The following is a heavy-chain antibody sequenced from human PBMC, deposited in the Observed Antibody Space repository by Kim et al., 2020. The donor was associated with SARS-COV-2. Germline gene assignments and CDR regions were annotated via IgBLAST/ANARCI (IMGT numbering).Heavy chain of an antibody. V-gene: IGHV4-4*02. D-gene: IGHD1-26*01. J-gene: IGHJ5*02. CDR3: ARLDSKSGGYFWFDP. Sequence: NPYLGSRVTISVDKSKNQFSLSLNSVTAADTAVYYCARLDSKSGGYFWFDPWGQGTLVTVSS.